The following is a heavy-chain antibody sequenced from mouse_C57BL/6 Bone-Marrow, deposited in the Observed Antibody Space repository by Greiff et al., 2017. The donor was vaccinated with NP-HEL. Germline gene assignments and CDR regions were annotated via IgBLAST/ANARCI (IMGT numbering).Heavy chain of an antibody. J-gene: IGHJ2*01. Sequence: VQLQQSGAELVRPGTSVKVSCKASGYAFTNYLIEWVKQRPGQGLEWIGVINPGSGGTNYNEKFKGKATLTADKSSSTAYMQLSSLTSEDSAVYFCARSGIPFDYWGQGTTLTVSS. D-gene: IGHD4-1*01. CDR3: ARSGIPFDY. CDR1: GYAFTNYL. CDR2: INPGSGGT. V-gene: IGHV1-54*01.